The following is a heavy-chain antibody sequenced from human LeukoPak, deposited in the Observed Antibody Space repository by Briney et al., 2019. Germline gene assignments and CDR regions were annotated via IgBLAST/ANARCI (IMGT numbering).Heavy chain of an antibody. CDR1: GFTFSNYD. CDR2: IWYDGSNK. J-gene: IGHJ1*01. D-gene: IGHD6-19*01. CDR3: TQSPYSSGWYGAEYFQH. V-gene: IGHV3-33*01. Sequence: GGSLRLSCAASGFTFSNYDVHWVRQAPGKGLEWVAVIWYDGSNKYYVDSVKGRFTISRDISKNTLYLQMNSLKTEDTAVYYCTQSPYSSGWYGAEYFQHWGQGTLVTVSS.